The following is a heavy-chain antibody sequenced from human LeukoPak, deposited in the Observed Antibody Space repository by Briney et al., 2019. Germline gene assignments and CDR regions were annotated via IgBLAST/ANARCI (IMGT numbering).Heavy chain of an antibody. CDR3: ARGDTAARRYYFDY. D-gene: IGHD6-6*01. CDR1: GFTFSSYA. J-gene: IGHJ4*02. Sequence: PGGSLRLSCAASGFTFSSYAMSWVRQAPGKGLVWVSRINSDGSSTSYADSVKGRFTISRDNAKNTLYLQMNSLRAEDTAVYYCARGDTAARRYYFDYLGQGTLVTVSS. V-gene: IGHV3-74*01. CDR2: INSDGSST.